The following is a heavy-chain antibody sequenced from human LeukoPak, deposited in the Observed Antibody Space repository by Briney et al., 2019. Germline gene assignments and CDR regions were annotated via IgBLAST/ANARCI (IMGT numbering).Heavy chain of an antibody. CDR1: GGSISSYY. D-gene: IGHD3-10*01. CDR2: IYTSGST. CDR3: ARDVRFGELMWFDP. J-gene: IGHJ5*02. Sequence: SETLSLTCIVSGGSISSYYWSWIRQPAGKGLEWIGRIYTSGSTNYNPSLKSRVTMSVDTSKNQFSLKLSSVTAADTAVYYCARDVRFGELMWFDPWGQGTLVTVSS. V-gene: IGHV4-4*07.